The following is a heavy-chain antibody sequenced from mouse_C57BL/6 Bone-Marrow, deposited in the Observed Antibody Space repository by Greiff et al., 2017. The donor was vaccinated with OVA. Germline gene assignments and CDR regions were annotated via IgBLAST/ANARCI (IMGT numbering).Heavy chain of an antibody. V-gene: IGHV1-81*01. Sequence: VQLQQSGAELARPGASVKLSCKASGYTFTSYGISWVKQRTGQGLEWIGEISPRSGNTYYHEKFKGKATLTADKSSSTAYMELRSLTSEDSSVYFCATIYYDYAWFAYWGQGTLVTVSA. CDR3: ATIYYDYAWFAY. CDR2: ISPRSGNT. D-gene: IGHD2-4*01. CDR1: GYTFTSYG. J-gene: IGHJ3*01.